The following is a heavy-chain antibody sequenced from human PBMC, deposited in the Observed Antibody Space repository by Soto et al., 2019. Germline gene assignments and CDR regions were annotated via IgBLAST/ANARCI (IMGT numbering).Heavy chain of an antibody. CDR1: GGSISSYY. Sequence: PSETLSLTCTVSGGSISSYYWSWIRQPPGKGLEWIGYIYYSGSTNYNPSLKSRVTISVDTSKNQFSLKLSSVTAADTAVYYCARGYGTNGVCHFDYWGQGALVTVSS. V-gene: IGHV4-59*12. CDR3: ARGYGTNGVCHFDY. CDR2: IYYSGST. J-gene: IGHJ4*02. D-gene: IGHD2-8*01.